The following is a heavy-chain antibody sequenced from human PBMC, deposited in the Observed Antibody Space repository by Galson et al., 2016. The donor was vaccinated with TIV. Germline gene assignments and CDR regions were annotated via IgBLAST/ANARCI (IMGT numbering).Heavy chain of an antibody. V-gene: IGHV1-46*01. J-gene: IGHJ4*02. CDR3: ARRFYFDY. CDR2: INPSDGGT. CDR1: GYTLTRYY. Sequence: SVKVSCKASGYTLTRYYIHWLRQAPGQGLEWMGIINPSDGGTTYAPKFQGRVTMTRDTSTATVYMELIGLRSEDTAIYYCARRFYFDYWGQGTLVTVSS.